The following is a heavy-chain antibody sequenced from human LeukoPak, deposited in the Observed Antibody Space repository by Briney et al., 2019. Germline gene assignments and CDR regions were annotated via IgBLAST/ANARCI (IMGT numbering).Heavy chain of an antibody. CDR2: INTNTGNP. CDR3: ARVHIAARVYVGFDP. D-gene: IGHD6-6*01. J-gene: IGHJ5*02. CDR1: GYTFTSYA. V-gene: IGHV7-4-1*02. Sequence: GASVKVSCKASGYTFTSYAMNWVRQAPGQGLEWMGWINTNTGNPTYAQGFTGRFVFSLDTSVSTAYLQISSLKAEDTAVYYCARVHIAARVYVGFDPWGQGTLVTVSS.